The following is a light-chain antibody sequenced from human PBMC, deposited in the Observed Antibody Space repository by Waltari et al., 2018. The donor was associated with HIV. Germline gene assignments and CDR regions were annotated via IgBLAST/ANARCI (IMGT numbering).Light chain of an antibody. J-gene: IGLJ2*01. CDR1: PSNIGTNI. V-gene: IGLV1-44*01. CDR2: SNN. CDR3: AAWDDTLNGL. Sequence: QSVLTQPPSASGTPGQNVTISCSGTPSNIGTNIVNWYQQFPGAAPKLLIYSNNQRPSGVPARFSGSKSGTSASLAISGLQSEDEADYFCAAWDDTLNGLFGGGTKLTVL.